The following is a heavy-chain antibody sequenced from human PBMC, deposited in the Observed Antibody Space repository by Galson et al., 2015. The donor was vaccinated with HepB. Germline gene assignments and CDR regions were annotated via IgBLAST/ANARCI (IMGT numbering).Heavy chain of an antibody. Sequence: SVKVSCKASGYTFTGYYMHWVRQAPGQGLEWMGIINPSGGSTSYAQKFQGRVTMTRDTSTSTVYMELSSLRSEDTAVYYCASTRSSMVRGGNFNYYGMDVWGQGTTVTVSS. J-gene: IGHJ6*02. V-gene: IGHV1-46*01. CDR3: ASTRSSMVRGGNFNYYGMDV. CDR2: INPSGGST. D-gene: IGHD3-10*01. CDR1: GYTFTGYY.